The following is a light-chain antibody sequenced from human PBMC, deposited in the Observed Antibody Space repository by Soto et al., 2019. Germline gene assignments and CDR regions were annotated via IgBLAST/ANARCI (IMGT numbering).Light chain of an antibody. Sequence: QSALTQPPSASGSPGQSVTISCTGTSSDVGGYNYVSWYQQHPGKAPKLMIHEVSNRPSGVSNRFSGSKSGNTASLTISGLQAEDEADYYCDSYTSSRAYVFGIGTKVTVL. CDR2: EVS. CDR1: SSDVGGYNY. J-gene: IGLJ1*01. CDR3: DSYTSSRAYV. V-gene: IGLV2-14*01.